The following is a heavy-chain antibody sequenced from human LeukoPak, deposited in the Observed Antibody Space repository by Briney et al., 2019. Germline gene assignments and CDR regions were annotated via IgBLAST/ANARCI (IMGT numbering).Heavy chain of an antibody. CDR2: IYYSGST. J-gene: IGHJ4*02. CDR1: GGSISSYY. Sequence: SETLSLTCTVSGGSISSYYWSWIRQPPGKGLEWIGYIYYSGSTNYNPSLKSRVTISVDTSKNQFPLKLSSVTAADTAVYHCARETYYYDSSGYTEYYFDYWGQGTLVTVSS. V-gene: IGHV4-59*01. D-gene: IGHD3-22*01. CDR3: ARETYYYDSSGYTEYYFDY.